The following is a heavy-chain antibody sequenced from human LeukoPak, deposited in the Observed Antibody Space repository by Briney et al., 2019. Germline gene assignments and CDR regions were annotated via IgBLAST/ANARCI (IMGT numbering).Heavy chain of an antibody. CDR2: ISAYNGNT. CDR3: ARIWPDRDAFDI. Sequence: ASVKVSCKASGYTFTAYGFTWVRQAPGQGLEWMGWISAYNGNTNYAQKLQGRVTMTTDTSTSTAYMELRSLRSDDTAVYYCARIWPDRDAFDIWGQGTMVTVSS. D-gene: IGHD1-14*01. J-gene: IGHJ3*02. V-gene: IGHV1-18*01. CDR1: GYTFTAYG.